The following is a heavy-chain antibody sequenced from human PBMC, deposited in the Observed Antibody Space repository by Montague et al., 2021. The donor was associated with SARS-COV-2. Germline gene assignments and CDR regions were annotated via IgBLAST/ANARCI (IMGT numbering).Heavy chain of an antibody. CDR1: GGSITGYY. J-gene: IGHJ4*02. V-gene: IGHV4-59*01. D-gene: IGHD3-3*01. Sequence: SETLSLTCNVSGGSITGYYWSWIRQPPGKPLEWLGYIYYTGETTXNPSLKSRVTISVDTSRSQFSLRLTSVTAADTAVYFCARFWSGYVDKWSQGTLVTVSS. CDR2: IYYTGET. CDR3: ARFWSGYVDK.